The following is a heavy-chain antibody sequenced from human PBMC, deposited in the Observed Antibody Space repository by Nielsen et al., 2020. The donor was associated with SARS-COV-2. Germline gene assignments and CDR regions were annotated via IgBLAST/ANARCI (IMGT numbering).Heavy chain of an antibody. J-gene: IGHJ4*02. D-gene: IGHD2-21*02. CDR2: ISYSGAT. CDR3: ASQSLLNHWYYFDY. Sequence: SETLSLTCSVSGGSVSSDDHYWGWIRQSPGKGLEWIASISYSGATYYNPSLKSRVTTSVDTSTNHFSLSLGSVTAADTAVYYCASQSLLNHWYYFDYWGQGTLVNVSS. CDR1: GGSVSSDDHY. V-gene: IGHV4-39*02.